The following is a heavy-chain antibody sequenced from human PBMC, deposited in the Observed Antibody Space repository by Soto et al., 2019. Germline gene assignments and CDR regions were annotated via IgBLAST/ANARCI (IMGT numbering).Heavy chain of an antibody. CDR3: AAISSGYYQVFDY. Sequence: GASVKVSCNASGATFNSSTVNWVRQARGQPPEWIGWILVGSGQTNYAQQFQGRVAITRDMSTYTAYLELNSLRSDDTAVYYCAAISSGYYQVFDYWGQGTLVTVSS. V-gene: IGHV1-58*01. D-gene: IGHD3-22*01. CDR1: GATFNSST. CDR2: ILVGSGQT. J-gene: IGHJ4*02.